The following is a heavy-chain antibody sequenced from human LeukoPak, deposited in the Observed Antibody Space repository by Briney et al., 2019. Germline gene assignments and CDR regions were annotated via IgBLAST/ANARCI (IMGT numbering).Heavy chain of an antibody. CDR2: ISSSSSTI. CDR3: ARGMVSSSWYVVSYNWFDP. D-gene: IGHD6-13*01. V-gene: IGHV3-11*01. Sequence: PGGFLRLSCAASGFTFSDYYMSWIRQAPGKGLEWVSYISSSSSTIYYADSVKGRFTISRDNAKNSLYLQMNSLRAEDTAVYYCARGMVSSSWYVVSYNWFDPWGQGTLVTVSS. J-gene: IGHJ5*02. CDR1: GFTFSDYY.